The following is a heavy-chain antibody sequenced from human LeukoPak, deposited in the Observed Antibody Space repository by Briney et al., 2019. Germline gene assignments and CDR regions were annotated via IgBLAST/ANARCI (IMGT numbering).Heavy chain of an antibody. Sequence: ASVKVSCKASGYTFTSYDINWVRQAIGQGLEWMGWMNPNSGNTGYAQKFQGRVTMTRNTSISIAYMELSSLRSDDTAVYYCARATGKDILTGRKLDNWGQGTLVTVSS. CDR1: GYTFTSYD. CDR3: ARATGKDILTGRKLDN. CDR2: MNPNSGNT. J-gene: IGHJ4*02. D-gene: IGHD3-9*01. V-gene: IGHV1-8*01.